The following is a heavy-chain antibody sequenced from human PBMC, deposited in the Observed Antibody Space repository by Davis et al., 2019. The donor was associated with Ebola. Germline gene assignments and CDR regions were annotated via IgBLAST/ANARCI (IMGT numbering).Heavy chain of an antibody. J-gene: IGHJ4*02. V-gene: IGHV3-48*02. Sequence: GGSLRLSCAASGFTFSSYGMNWVRQAPGKGLEWVSYISSSGSTIYYADSVKGRFTISGDNAKNSLYLQMNSLRDEDTAVYYCARGRYSSSSVYFDYWGQGTLVTVSS. CDR3: ARGRYSSSSVYFDY. CDR1: GFTFSSYG. CDR2: ISSSGSTI. D-gene: IGHD6-6*01.